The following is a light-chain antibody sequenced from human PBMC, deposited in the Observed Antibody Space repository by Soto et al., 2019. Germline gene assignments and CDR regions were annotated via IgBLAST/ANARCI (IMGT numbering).Light chain of an antibody. CDR1: SSNIGAGYD. Sequence: QSVLTQPPSVSGAPGQRVTISCTGSSSNIGAGYDVHWYQQLPGTAPKLLISGNSNRPSGVPDRFSGSKSGTSAALAITGLQAEEDADYYCQSKDSSLSGCVFGGGTKLTVL. CDR2: GNS. V-gene: IGLV1-40*01. CDR3: QSKDSSLSGCV. J-gene: IGLJ3*02.